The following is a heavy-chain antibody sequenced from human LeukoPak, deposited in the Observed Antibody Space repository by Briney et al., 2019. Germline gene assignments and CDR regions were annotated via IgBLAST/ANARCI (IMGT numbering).Heavy chain of an antibody. J-gene: IGHJ3*02. CDR2: TYYRSKWDN. D-gene: IGHD3-10*01. CDR3: AAAPTGKGAFDI. CDR1: GDSVSSNSAA. Sequence: SQTLSLTCGISGDSVSSNSAAWHWIRQSPSRGLDWLGRTYYRSKWDNDYAVSVKSRITINPDTSKNQFSLHLNSVTPEDTAVYYCAAAPTGKGAFDIWGQGTMVTVSS. V-gene: IGHV6-1*01.